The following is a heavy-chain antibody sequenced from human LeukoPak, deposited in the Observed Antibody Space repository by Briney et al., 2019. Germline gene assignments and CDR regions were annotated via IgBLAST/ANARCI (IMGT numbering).Heavy chain of an antibody. J-gene: IGHJ4*02. D-gene: IGHD6-19*01. CDR3: AREGIAVAGTDY. V-gene: IGHV1-69*13. CDR2: IIPIFGTA. CDR1: GGTFSSYA. Sequence: SVKVSCKASGGTFSSYAISWVRQAPGQGLEWMGGIIPIFGTANYAQKFQGRVTITADESTSTAYMEVSSLRSEDTAVYYCAREGIAVAGTDYWGQGTLVTVSS.